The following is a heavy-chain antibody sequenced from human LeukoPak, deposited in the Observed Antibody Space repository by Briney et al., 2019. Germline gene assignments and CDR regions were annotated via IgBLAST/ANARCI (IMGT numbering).Heavy chain of an antibody. V-gene: IGHV4-39*01. CDR3: ERQVYGSNGSRHFGS. D-gene: IGHD4-11*01. CDR1: GGSITNTDCY. CDR2: IYYSGSP. J-gene: IGHJ4*02. Sequence: PSEALSLTCTVSGGSITNTDCYWGWIRQPPGKGLEWLASIYYSGSPYSSPSLMSRLTISLDTSNNQFSLKTPSLPAADTAVYYCERQVYGSNGSRHFGSWGQGTLVTVSS.